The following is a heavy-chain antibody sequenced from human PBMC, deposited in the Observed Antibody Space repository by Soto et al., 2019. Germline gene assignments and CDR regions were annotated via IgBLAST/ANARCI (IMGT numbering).Heavy chain of an antibody. D-gene: IGHD2-8*01. CDR3: ALRWREIVLPPEYSHGLDV. J-gene: IGHJ6*02. CDR2: INHSGST. Sequence: SATLYITCAVYGGSFSGYYWSWIRQPPGKGLEWIGEINHSGSTNYNPSLKSRVTISVDTSKNQFSLKLSSVTAADTAVYYCALRWREIVLPPEYSHGLDVWGPGTTVT. V-gene: IGHV4-34*01. CDR1: GGSFSGYY.